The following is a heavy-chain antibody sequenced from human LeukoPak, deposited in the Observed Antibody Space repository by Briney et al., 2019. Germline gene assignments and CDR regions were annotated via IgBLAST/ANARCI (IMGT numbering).Heavy chain of an antibody. CDR3: ARVTTIFGFYYYGMDV. CDR2: ISYDGSNK. CDR1: GFTFSSYA. D-gene: IGHD3-3*01. J-gene: IGHJ6*02. V-gene: IGHV3-30*04. Sequence: GRSLRLSCAASGFTFSSYAMHWVRQAPGKGLEWVAVISYDGSNKYYADSVKGRFTISRDNSKNTLYLQMNSLRAEDTAVYYCARVTTIFGFYYYGMDVWGQGTTVTVSS.